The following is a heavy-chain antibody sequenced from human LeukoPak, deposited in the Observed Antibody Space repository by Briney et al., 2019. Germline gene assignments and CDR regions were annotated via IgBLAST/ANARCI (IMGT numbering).Heavy chain of an antibody. CDR3: ARHMGFWYSYGYPYCDF. Sequence: SETLSLTCTVSGGSISSYYRSWLRQPPGKGLEWIGYIYYSGSTNYNPSLKSLVTISVDTSKNQFSLKLSSVTAADTAVYYCARHMGFWYSYGYPYCDFCVQGTLVTVSS. J-gene: IGHJ4*02. V-gene: IGHV4-59*08. CDR2: IYYSGST. CDR1: GGSISSYY. D-gene: IGHD5-18*01.